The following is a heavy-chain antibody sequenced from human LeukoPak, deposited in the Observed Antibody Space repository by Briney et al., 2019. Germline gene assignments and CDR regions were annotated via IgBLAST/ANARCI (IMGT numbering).Heavy chain of an antibody. V-gene: IGHV4-61*01. D-gene: IGHD6-13*01. CDR3: ARYSTSWYTFDY. CDR2: IYYSGST. CDR1: GGSVSGTSFY. Sequence: SETLSLTCTVSGGSVSGTSFYWSWIRQPPGKGLEWIGYIYYSGSTTYSPSLKSRVTLSVDTSKNQFSLKLSSVTAADTAVYFCARYSTSWYTFDYWGQGTLVTVSS. J-gene: IGHJ4*02.